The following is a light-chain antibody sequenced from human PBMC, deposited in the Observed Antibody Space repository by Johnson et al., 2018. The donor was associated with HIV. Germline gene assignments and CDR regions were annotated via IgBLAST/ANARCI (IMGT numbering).Light chain of an antibody. J-gene: IGLJ1*01. V-gene: IGLV1-51*02. CDR3: GTWDTSLSTGGA. CDR2: KNN. Sequence: QSVLTQPPSVSAAPGQKVTISCSGSSSNIGNNYVSWYQILPGTAPKLLIYKNNQRPSGIPDRFSGSQSGTSATLGITGLPTGDEADYYCGTWDTSLSTGGAFGTGTKVTVL. CDR1: SSNIGNNY.